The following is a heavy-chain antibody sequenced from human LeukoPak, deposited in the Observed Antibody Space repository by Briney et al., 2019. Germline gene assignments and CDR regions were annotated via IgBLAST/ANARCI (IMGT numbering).Heavy chain of an antibody. CDR1: GYTFTSYG. J-gene: IGHJ4*02. Sequence: GASVRVSCKASGYTFTSYGISWVRQAPGQGLEWMGWISAYNGNTNYAQKLQGRVTLTTDTSTSTAYMELRSLRSDDTAVYYCARQLVPRGADYWGQGTLVTVSS. CDR2: ISAYNGNT. CDR3: ARQLVPRGADY. D-gene: IGHD6-13*01. V-gene: IGHV1-18*01.